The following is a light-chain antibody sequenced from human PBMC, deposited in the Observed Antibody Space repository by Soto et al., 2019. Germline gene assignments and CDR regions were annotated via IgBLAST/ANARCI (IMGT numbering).Light chain of an antibody. CDR3: QQSYRTPT. CDR1: QFINTY. J-gene: IGKJ3*01. V-gene: IGKV1-39*01. CDR2: AAS. Sequence: DIQMTQSPSSLSASVGDRVTITCRTSQFINTYLNWYLQKPGRAPKLLIYAASNLHIGVPSRFSGRGSGTDFTLTISSLQTEDFGTYYCQQSYRTPTFGPGTKVDI.